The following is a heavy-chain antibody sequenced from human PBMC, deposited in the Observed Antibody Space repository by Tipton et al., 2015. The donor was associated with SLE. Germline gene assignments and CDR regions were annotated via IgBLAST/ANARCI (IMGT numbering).Heavy chain of an antibody. CDR2: INHSGST. V-gene: IGHV4-34*01. CDR3: ARHPTYYYDSSGYYYQYYFDY. CDR1: GGSFSGYY. J-gene: IGHJ4*02. Sequence: TLSLTCAVYGGSFSGYYWSWIRQPPGKGLEWIGEINHSGSTNYNPSLKSRVTISVDTSKNQFSLKLSSVTAADTAVYYCARHPTYYYDSSGYYYQYYFDYWGQGTLVTVSS. D-gene: IGHD3-22*01.